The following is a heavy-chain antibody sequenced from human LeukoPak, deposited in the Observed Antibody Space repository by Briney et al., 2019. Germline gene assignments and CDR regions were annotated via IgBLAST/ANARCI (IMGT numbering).Heavy chain of an antibody. CDR3: TRRDGYNKEDFDY. J-gene: IGHJ4*02. CDR1: RFTFSGSA. D-gene: IGHD5-24*01. V-gene: IGHV3-73*01. Sequence: GGSLRLSCAPSRFTFSGSAMHWVRQASGKGLEWVGRIRSKANSYATAYAASVKGRFTISRDDSKNTAYLQMNSLKTEDTAVYYCTRRDGYNKEDFDYWGQGTLVTVSS. CDR2: IRSKANSYAT.